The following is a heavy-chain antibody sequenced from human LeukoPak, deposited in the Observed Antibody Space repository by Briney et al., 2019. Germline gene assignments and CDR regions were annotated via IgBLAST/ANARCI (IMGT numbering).Heavy chain of an antibody. Sequence: GGSLRLSREASGFTFNIYSMNWVRQVPGKGLEWVSSISSQSVYIYYADSVKGRFAISRDNARKSLYLQMNSLTAEDTAVYFCSRDLDCTVTTCFGGDDGFDIWGRGTMVTVSS. CDR2: ISSQSVYI. J-gene: IGHJ3*02. CDR3: SRDLDCTVTTCFGGDDGFDI. D-gene: IGHD2-8*02. V-gene: IGHV3-21*01. CDR1: GFTFNIYS.